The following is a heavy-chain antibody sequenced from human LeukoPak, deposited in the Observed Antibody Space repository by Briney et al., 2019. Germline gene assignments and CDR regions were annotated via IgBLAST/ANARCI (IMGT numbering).Heavy chain of an antibody. Sequence: GASVKVSCKASGYTFTDYYMHWVRQAPGQGLEWMGWIDPNSGDTNYAQKFQGWVTMTRDTSLSTAYMELSRLKSDDTAVYYCARDRSSSWELWYWGQGTLVTVSS. CDR3: ARDRSSSWELWY. J-gene: IGHJ4*02. D-gene: IGHD6-13*01. CDR1: GYTFTDYY. CDR2: IDPNSGDT. V-gene: IGHV1-2*04.